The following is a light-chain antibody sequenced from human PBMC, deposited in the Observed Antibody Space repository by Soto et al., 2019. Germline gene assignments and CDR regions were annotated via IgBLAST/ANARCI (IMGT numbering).Light chain of an antibody. CDR1: QSFSDSF. J-gene: IGKJ1*01. CDR2: GAS. Sequence: IVLTQSPGTLCLSLGERATLSCRFSQSFSDSFLAWYRQKPGQAPRRLIYGASSRATGIPDRVSGSGSGTDFTLTISGLEPEDVAVYYCQQYGSSPGTFGQGTKVHIK. V-gene: IGKV3-20*01. CDR3: QQYGSSPGT.